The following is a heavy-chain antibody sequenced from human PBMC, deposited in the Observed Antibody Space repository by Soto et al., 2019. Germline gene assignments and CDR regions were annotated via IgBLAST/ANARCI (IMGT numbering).Heavy chain of an antibody. CDR3: ARESHDILTGPPWVWYFDL. CDR1: GGSFSGYY. Sequence: QVQLQQWGAGPLRPWETLSLTCGVSGGSFSGYYWAWIRQSPGKGLEWIGEINDRGSINYNPSQKSRVSISVDTSKNHYSLNLRSVTAADTALYYCARESHDILTGPPWVWYFDLWGRGTLVTVSS. V-gene: IGHV4-34*01. CDR2: INDRGSI. J-gene: IGHJ2*01. D-gene: IGHD3-9*01.